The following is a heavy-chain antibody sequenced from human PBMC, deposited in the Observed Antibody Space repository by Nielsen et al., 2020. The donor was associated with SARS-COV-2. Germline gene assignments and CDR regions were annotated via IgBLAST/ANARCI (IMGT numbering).Heavy chain of an antibody. CDR2: IRGSGGST. V-gene: IGHV3-23*01. J-gene: IGHJ3*02. CDR3: AKDVGYCSGGSCYSKGRWDAFDI. CDR1: GFTFSSYA. D-gene: IGHD2-15*01. Sequence: GGSLRLSCAASGFTFSSYAMSWVRQAPGKGLEWVSAIRGSGGSTYYADSVKGRFTISRDNSKNTLYLQMNSLRAEDTAVYYCAKDVGYCSGGSCYSKGRWDAFDIWGQGTMVTVSS.